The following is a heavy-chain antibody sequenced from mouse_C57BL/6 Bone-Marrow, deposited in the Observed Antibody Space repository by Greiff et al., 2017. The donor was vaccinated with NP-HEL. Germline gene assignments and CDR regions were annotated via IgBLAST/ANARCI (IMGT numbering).Heavy chain of an antibody. CDR1: GSTFTSYW. CDR3: ARPPYYYGSDY. Sequence: VQLQQPWAELVKPGASVKLSCKASGSTFTSYWMQWVKQRPGQGLEWIGEIDPSDSYTNYNQKFKGKATLTVDTSSSTAYMQLSSLTSEDSAVYYCARPPYYYGSDYWGQGTTLTVSS. J-gene: IGHJ2*01. D-gene: IGHD1-1*01. V-gene: IGHV1-50*01. CDR2: IDPSDSYT.